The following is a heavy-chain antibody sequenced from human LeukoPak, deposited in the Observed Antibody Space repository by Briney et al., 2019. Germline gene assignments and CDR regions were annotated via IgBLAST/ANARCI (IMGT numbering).Heavy chain of an antibody. J-gene: IGHJ4*02. CDR3: STDYYGSGRPGFGY. Sequence: GGSLRLSSAASGFTFSKAWMNWVRQAPGKGLEWVGRIKSKTDGGTIDHAAPVKGRFTISRDDLKNMMYLQMNSLKTEDTAVYYCSTDYYGSGRPGFGYWGQGSLVTVSS. V-gene: IGHV3-15*07. CDR2: IKSKTDGGTI. CDR1: GFTFSKAW. D-gene: IGHD3-10*01.